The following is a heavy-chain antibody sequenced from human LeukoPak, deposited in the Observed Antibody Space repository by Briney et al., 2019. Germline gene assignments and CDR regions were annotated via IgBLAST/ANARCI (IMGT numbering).Heavy chain of an antibody. CDR3: AKAIHSSSSGVVDY. CDR2: ISSSGSIT. V-gene: IGHV3-48*03. J-gene: IGHJ4*02. CDR1: GLTFSNYE. Sequence: GGSLRLSCAASGLTFSNYEMNWVRQAPGKGLEWVSYISSSGSITYYGDSEKGRFTISRDNSKNTLYLQMSSLRAEDTAVYYCAKAIHSSSSGVVDYWGQGTLVTVSS. D-gene: IGHD6-6*01.